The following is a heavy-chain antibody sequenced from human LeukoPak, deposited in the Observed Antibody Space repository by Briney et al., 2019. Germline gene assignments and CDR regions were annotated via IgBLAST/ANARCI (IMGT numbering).Heavy chain of an antibody. J-gene: IGHJ4*02. CDR2: ISGSDGRT. CDR3: AKGRGSLDY. CDR1: GFTFSNFA. D-gene: IGHD1-26*01. V-gene: IGHV3-23*01. Sequence: GGSLRLSCAASGFTFSNFAMTWVRQAPGKGLEWVSAISGSDGRTYYADSVKGRFIISRDNSKDTASLQMNSLRAEDTAIYYCAKGRGSLDYWGQGTLVTVSS.